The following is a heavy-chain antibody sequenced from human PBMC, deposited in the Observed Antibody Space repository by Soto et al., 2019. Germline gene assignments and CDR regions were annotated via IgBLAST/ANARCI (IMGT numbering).Heavy chain of an antibody. Sequence: EVQLVESGGGLVQPGGSLRLSCAASGFTFSSYDMHWVRQVTGKGLEWVSAIGTAGDTYYPGFVKGRFTISRENAKNSLYLQINSLRAGDTAVYYCARAPMDVYDDYVGYAMDVWGQGTTVTVSS. J-gene: IGHJ6*02. D-gene: IGHD4-17*01. CDR3: ARAPMDVYDDYVGYAMDV. V-gene: IGHV3-13*01. CDR2: IGTAGDT. CDR1: GFTFSSYD.